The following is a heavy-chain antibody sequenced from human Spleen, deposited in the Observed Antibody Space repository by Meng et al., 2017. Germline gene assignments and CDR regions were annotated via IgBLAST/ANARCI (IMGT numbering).Heavy chain of an antibody. Sequence: SCAAPGFTFSNAWMTWVRQAPGKGLEWVSYISNSGSTLYYADSVKGRFTISRDNAKKSLCLQLNSLGAEDTAVYYCSGHVDYWGHGTLVTVSS. CDR1: GFTFSNAW. V-gene: IGHV3-11*04. CDR3: SGHVDY. CDR2: ISNSGSTL. J-gene: IGHJ4*01.